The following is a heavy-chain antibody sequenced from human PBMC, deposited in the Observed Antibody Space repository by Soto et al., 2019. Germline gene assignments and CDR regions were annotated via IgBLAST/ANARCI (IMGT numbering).Heavy chain of an antibody. J-gene: IGHJ4*02. D-gene: IGHD6-13*01. CDR1: GFTFSSYA. CDR3: ARAPLEGVYSRTNYFDY. CDR2: ISGGGGST. V-gene: IGHV3-23*01. Sequence: PGGSLRLSCAASGFTFSSYAMNWVRQAPGKGLEWVSGISGGGGSTYYADSVKGRFTISRDNSKNTLYLQMNSLRAEDTAVYYCARAPLEGVYSRTNYFDYWGQGTLVTVSS.